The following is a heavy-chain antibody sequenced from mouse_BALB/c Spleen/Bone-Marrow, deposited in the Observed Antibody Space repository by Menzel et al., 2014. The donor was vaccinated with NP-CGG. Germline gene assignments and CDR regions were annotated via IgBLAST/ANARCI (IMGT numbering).Heavy chain of an antibody. CDR2: ISTYYGDA. J-gene: IGHJ4*01. D-gene: IGHD3-2*01. Sequence: QVQLQQSGAELVRPGVSVKISCEGSGYTFTDYAMHWVKQSHAKSLEWIGVISTYYGDASYNQKFKGKATMTVDKSSSTAYMELARLTSEDSAIYYCARRADSSGYVDAMDYWGQGTSVTVSS. V-gene: IGHV1S137*01. CDR3: ARRADSSGYVDAMDY. CDR1: GYTFTDYA.